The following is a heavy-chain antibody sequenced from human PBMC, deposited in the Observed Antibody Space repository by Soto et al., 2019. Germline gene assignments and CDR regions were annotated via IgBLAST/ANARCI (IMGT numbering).Heavy chain of an antibody. CDR2: ISSSSSTI. V-gene: IGHV3-48*01. J-gene: IGHJ4*02. Sequence: ESGGGLVQPGGSLRLSCAASGFTFSSYSMNWVRQAPGKGLEWVSYISSSSSTIYYADSVKGRFTISRDNAKNSLYLQMNSLRAEDTAVYYCARERRGYCSGGSCYSLDYWGQGTLVTVSS. CDR3: ARERRGYCSGGSCYSLDY. CDR1: GFTFSSYS. D-gene: IGHD2-15*01.